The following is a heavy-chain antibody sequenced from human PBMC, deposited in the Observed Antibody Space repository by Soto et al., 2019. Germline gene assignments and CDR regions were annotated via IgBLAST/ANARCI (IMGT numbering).Heavy chain of an antibody. CDR2: INHSGST. J-gene: IGHJ4*02. CDR1: GGSISSSSYY. CDR3: ARGLKYSSSFDY. D-gene: IGHD6-6*01. V-gene: IGHV4-39*07. Sequence: SETLSLTCTVSGGSISSSSYYWSWIRQPPGKGLEWIGEINHSGSTNYNPSLKSRVTISVDTSKNQFSLKLSSVTAADTAVYYCARGLKYSSSFDYWGQGTLVTVSS.